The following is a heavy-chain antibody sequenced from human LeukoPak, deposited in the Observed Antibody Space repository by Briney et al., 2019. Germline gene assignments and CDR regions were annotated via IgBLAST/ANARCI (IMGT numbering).Heavy chain of an antibody. Sequence: GGSLRLSCAASGFTFSSYSMNWVRQAPGKGLEWVLSITSSSSYIYYADSVKGRFTISRDNAKNSLYLQMNSLRAEDTAVYYCARDGFFSGGYEPYYFDYWGQGTLVTVSS. CDR1: GFTFSSYS. J-gene: IGHJ4*02. V-gene: IGHV3-21*01. CDR2: ITSSSSYI. CDR3: ARDGFFSGGYEPYYFDY. D-gene: IGHD5-12*01.